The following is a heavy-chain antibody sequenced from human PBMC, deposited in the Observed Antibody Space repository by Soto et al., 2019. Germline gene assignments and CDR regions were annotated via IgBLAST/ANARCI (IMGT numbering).Heavy chain of an antibody. V-gene: IGHV1-18*01. J-gene: IGHJ4*02. CDR1: GYTFTSYG. CDR3: ARLPSMIVVPYYFDY. CDR2: ISAYNGNT. D-gene: IGHD3-22*01. Sequence: QVQLVQSGAEVKKPGASVKVSCKASGYTFTSYGISWVRQAPGQGLEWMGWISAYNGNTNYAQKLQGRVTMTTDTSTRTAYMELRSLRSDDTAVYYCARLPSMIVVPYYFDYWGQGTLVTVSS.